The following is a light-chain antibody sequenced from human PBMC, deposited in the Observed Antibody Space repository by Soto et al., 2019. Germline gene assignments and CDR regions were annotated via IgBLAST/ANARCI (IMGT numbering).Light chain of an antibody. CDR1: SSDVGGYNY. J-gene: IGLJ3*02. V-gene: IGLV2-14*03. CDR2: DVS. CDR3: TSYTTSNTVV. Sequence: QSALTQPASVSGSPGQAITISCTGTSSDVGGYNYVSWYQQHPGKAPKFMIYDVSNRPSGVSNRFSGSKSGNTASLTISGLQAVDEADDSCTSYTTSNTVVFGGGTKLTVL.